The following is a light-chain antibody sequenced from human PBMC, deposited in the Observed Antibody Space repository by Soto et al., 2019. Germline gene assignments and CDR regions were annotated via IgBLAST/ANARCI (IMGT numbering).Light chain of an antibody. Sequence: QSALTQPASVSGSPGQSITISCTGTSSDIGGYNYVSWYQQHPGKAPKLMIYGVSNRPPGVSDRFSGSKSGNTASLTISGLQAEDEADYYCSSYTSGSSHYVFGTGTKLTVL. J-gene: IGLJ1*01. CDR1: SSDIGGYNY. CDR2: GVS. V-gene: IGLV2-14*01. CDR3: SSYTSGSSHYV.